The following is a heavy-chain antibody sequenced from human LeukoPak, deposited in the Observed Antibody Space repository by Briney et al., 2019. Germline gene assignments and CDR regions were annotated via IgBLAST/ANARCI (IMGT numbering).Heavy chain of an antibody. CDR2: ISWNSGSI. CDR3: AKGPTYYYDSSGYWAFDY. V-gene: IGHV3-9*01. D-gene: IGHD3-22*01. CDR1: GFTFDDYA. Sequence: GGSLRLSCAASGFTFDDYAMHWVRQAPGKGLEWVSGISWNSGSIGYADSVKGRFTIPRDNAKNSLYLQMNSLRAEDTALYYCAKGPTYYYDSSGYWAFDYWGQGTLVTVSS. J-gene: IGHJ4*02.